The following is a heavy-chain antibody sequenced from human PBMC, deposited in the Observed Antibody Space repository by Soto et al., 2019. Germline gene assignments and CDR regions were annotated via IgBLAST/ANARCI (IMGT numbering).Heavy chain of an antibody. D-gene: IGHD1-7*01. CDR3: ARDLTGTKLLDY. CDR2: LYSGGST. J-gene: IGHJ4*02. CDR1: GFTVSSNY. V-gene: IGHV3-53*01. Sequence: PGGSLRLACAASGFTVSSNYMSWVRQAPGKGLEWVSVLYSGGSTYYADSVKGRFTISRDNSENTLYLQLNSLRAEDTAVYYCARDLTGTKLLDYWGQGTLVTVSS.